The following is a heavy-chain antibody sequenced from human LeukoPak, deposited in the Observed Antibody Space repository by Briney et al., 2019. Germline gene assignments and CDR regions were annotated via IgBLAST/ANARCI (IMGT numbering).Heavy chain of an antibody. J-gene: IGHJ4*02. CDR1: GYTFTSYY. V-gene: IGHV1-46*01. CDR2: INPSGDTT. Sequence: ASVKVSCKASGYTFTSYYMQWVRQAPGQGLEWMGMINPSGDTTSYAQKFQGRVTMTRDTSTSTVYMELSSLRSEDTAVYYCARRGGSSWPRLVYYFDYRGQGTLVTVSS. D-gene: IGHD6-13*01. CDR3: ARRGGSSWPRLVYYFDY.